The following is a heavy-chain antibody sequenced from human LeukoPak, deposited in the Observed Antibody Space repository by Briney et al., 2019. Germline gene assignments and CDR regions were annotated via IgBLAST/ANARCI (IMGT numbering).Heavy chain of an antibody. J-gene: IGHJ4*02. Sequence: GGSLRLSCAASGFTFSNAWMTWVRQAPGKGLEWVGRIKSKANGGTTDYAAPVKGRFTISRDDSKNTLYPQMNSLKTEDTAVYYCTKDRPYSGGGVINYWGQGTLVTVSS. CDR2: IKSKANGGTT. D-gene: IGHD3-10*01. CDR3: TKDRPYSGGGVINY. CDR1: GFTFSNAW. V-gene: IGHV3-15*01.